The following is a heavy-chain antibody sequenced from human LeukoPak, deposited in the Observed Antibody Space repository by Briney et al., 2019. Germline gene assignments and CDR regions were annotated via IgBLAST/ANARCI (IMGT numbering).Heavy chain of an antibody. CDR3: ARGEYYYDGGY. J-gene: IGHJ1*01. Sequence: GGSLRLSCAASGITFSSYGMHWVRQAPGKGLEWVAVISYDGSNKYYVDSVKGRFTISRDNAKNSLYLRMNSLRVEDTAVYYCARGEYYYDGGYWGQGTLVTVSS. CDR2: ISYDGSNK. D-gene: IGHD3-22*01. CDR1: GITFSSYG. V-gene: IGHV3-30*03.